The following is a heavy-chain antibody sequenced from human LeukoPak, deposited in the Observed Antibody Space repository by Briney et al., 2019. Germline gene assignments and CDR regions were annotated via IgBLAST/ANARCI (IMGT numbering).Heavy chain of an antibody. CDR2: IIPIFGTA. CDR3: AREDSSGSYRY. Sequence: ASVKVSCKASGYTFTDYYMHWVRQAPGQGLEWMGGIIPIFGTANYAQKFQGRVTITADESTSTAYMELSSLRSEDTAVYYCAREDSSGSYRYWGQGTLVTVSS. D-gene: IGHD1-26*01. CDR1: GYTFTDYY. J-gene: IGHJ4*02. V-gene: IGHV1-69*13.